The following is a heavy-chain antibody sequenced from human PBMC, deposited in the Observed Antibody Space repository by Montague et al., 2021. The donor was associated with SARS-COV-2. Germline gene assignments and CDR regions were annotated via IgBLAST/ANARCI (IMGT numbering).Heavy chain of an antibody. Sequence: SLRLSCAASGFTFSRHAMTWVRQVPGKGLEWISAISISGDRTYYXDSVKGRFTISRDNSKNTLFLQMNSLRGEDTAIYYCANEIRPNDYWGRGTLVTVSS. D-gene: IGHD3-10*01. CDR2: ISISGDRT. V-gene: IGHV3-23*01. CDR3: ANEIRPNDY. J-gene: IGHJ4*02. CDR1: GFTFSRHA.